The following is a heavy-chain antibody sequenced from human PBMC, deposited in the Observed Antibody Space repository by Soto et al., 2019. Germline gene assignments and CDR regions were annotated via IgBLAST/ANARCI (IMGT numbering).Heavy chain of an antibody. CDR1: GYTFTSYG. V-gene: IGHV1-18*01. CDR3: ARDWVGDLAY. J-gene: IGHJ4*02. D-gene: IGHD4-17*01. Sequence: QVRLVQSGGEVKQPGASVKVSCKTSGYTFTSYGISWVRQAPGQGLEWMGWISGYNGDTKYVQKFQGRVTLTTETSTNTAYMEVRSLRSDDTAVYYCARDWVGDLAYWGQGTLVTVSS. CDR2: ISGYNGDT.